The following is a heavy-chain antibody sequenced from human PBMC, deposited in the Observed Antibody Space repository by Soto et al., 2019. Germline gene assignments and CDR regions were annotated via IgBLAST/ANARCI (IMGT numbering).Heavy chain of an antibody. J-gene: IGHJ4*02. CDR3: AKSMREMATIN. CDR1: GFTFSSYA. Sequence: LRLSCAASGFTFSSYAMHWVRQAPGKGLEWVAVISYDGSNKYYADSVKGRFTISRDNSKNTLYLQMNSLRAEDTAVYYCAKSMREMATINWGQGTLVTVYS. D-gene: IGHD5-12*01. CDR2: ISYDGSNK. V-gene: IGHV3-30-3*01.